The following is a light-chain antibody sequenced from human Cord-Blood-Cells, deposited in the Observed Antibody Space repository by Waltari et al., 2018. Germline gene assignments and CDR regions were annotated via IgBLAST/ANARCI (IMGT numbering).Light chain of an antibody. CDR3: MQGIHLPYT. CDR2: EVP. CDR1: QSLLHSDGKTY. V-gene: IGKV2-29*02. J-gene: IGKJ2*01. Sequence: DIVMTQTPLSLSVTPGQPASISCKSSQSLLHSDGKTYLYWYLQKPGQSPQLLIYEVPSRFSGVPDRFSGSGSGTDFTLKISRVEAEDVGVYYCMQGIHLPYTFGQGTKLEIK.